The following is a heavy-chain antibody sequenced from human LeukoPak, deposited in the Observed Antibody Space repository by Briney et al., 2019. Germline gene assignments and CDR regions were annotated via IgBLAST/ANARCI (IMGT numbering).Heavy chain of an antibody. CDR3: AKDWGYRFASGSSYFDH. CDR2: IYYSGST. V-gene: IGHV4-39*07. D-gene: IGHD3-10*01. J-gene: IGHJ4*02. CDR1: GGSISSTSYY. Sequence: SETLSLTCVVSGGSISSTSYYWGWIRQPPGKGLEWIGSIYYSGSTYYSPSLKSRVTISVDTSKNQFSLKLSSVTAADTAVYYCAKDWGYRFASGSSYFDHWGQGPRSPSPQ.